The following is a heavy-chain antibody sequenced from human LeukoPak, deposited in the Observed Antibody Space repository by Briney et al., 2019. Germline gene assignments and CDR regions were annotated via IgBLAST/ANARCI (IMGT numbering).Heavy chain of an antibody. CDR3: ARGKSGYSP. V-gene: IGHV1-2*02. J-gene: IGHJ4*02. D-gene: IGHD3-3*01. CDR2: INPHTGAA. Sequence: GASVKVSCKVSGYTFIENYIHWVRQAPGQGLEWMGVINPHTGAANYSQKFQGRVTMTRDTSISTAYMYLTRLRFDDTAVYYCARGKSGYSPWGQGTPVTVSS. CDR1: GYTFIENY.